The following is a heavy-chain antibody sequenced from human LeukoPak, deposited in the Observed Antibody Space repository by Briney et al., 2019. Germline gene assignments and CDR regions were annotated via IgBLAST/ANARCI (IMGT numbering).Heavy chain of an antibody. D-gene: IGHD2-15*01. CDR3: VVVVAATPTFDY. J-gene: IGHJ4*02. Sequence: EASVKVSCKASGYTFATYYMHWVRQAPGQGLEWMGVINPSSGSTNYAQNFQGRVTITRDTSASTAYMELSSLRSEDTAVYYCVVVVAATPTFDYWGQGTLVTVSS. V-gene: IGHV1-46*01. CDR2: INPSSGST. CDR1: GYTFATYY.